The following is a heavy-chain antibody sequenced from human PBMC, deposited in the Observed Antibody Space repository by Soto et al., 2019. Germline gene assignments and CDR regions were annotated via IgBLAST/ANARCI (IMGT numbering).Heavy chain of an antibody. CDR2: IYFSGST. J-gene: IGHJ4*02. CDR3: AHDSHGGNTYFDL. D-gene: IGHD1-26*01. V-gene: IGHV4-30-4*01. Sequence: SETLSLTSTVSGGNISSGNFYWSWIRQPPGKGLEWIGYIYFSGSTSYSPSLKSRLTISLNTSNNQFSLKLTSVTAADTAVYYCAHDSHGGNTYFDLWGQGALVTVSS. CDR1: GGNISSGNFY.